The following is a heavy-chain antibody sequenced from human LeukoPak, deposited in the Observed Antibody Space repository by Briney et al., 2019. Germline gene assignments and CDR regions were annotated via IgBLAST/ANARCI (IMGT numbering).Heavy chain of an antibody. CDR3: AREANEYVWGTFRYTLDQ. V-gene: IGHV4-34*09. D-gene: IGHD3-16*02. J-gene: IGHJ5*02. Sequence: PSETLSLTCAVYGGSFSGYFWSWVRQLPGKGLEWIGYIHYSGSTYYNPSLKSRLTISIDTSKNQFSLKLTSVTAADTAVYYCAREANEYVWGTFRYTLDQWGQGTLVTVSS. CDR2: IHYSGST. CDR1: GGSFSGYF.